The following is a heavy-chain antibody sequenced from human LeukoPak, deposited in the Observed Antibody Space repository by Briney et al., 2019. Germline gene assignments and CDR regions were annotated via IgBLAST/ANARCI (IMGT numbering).Heavy chain of an antibody. CDR3: ARTTEGYCRGRSCYSYYYYMDV. J-gene: IGHJ6*03. CDR1: GGSISSYY. Sequence: PSETLSLTCTVSGGSISSYYWSWIRQPPGKGLEWIGYIHYSGSANYNPSLKSRVTISVDTSKNQFSLKLSSVTAADTAVYYCARTTEGYCRGRSCYSYYYYMDVWGKGTTVTVSS. V-gene: IGHV4-59*01. CDR2: IHYSGSA. D-gene: IGHD2-15*01.